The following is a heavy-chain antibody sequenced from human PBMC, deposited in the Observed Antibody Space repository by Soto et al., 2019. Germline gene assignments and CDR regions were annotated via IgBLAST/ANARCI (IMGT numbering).Heavy chain of an antibody. J-gene: IGHJ6*02. CDR2: IYSGGST. Sequence: PGGSLRLSCAASGFTVSSNYMSWVRQAPGKGLEWVSVIYSGGSTYYADSVKGRSTISRDNAKNSLYLQMNSLRAEDTAVYYCASRDSSSWYGMDVWGQGTTVTVSS. D-gene: IGHD6-13*01. CDR1: GFTVSSNY. CDR3: ASRDSSSWYGMDV. V-gene: IGHV3-66*01.